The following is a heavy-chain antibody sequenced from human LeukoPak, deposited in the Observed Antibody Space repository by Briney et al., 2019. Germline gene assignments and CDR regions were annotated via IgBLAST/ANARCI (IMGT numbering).Heavy chain of an antibody. J-gene: IGHJ4*02. CDR1: GISFKTYA. D-gene: IGHD4-17*01. Sequence: GSSLGRCCAASGISFKTYAMTWVRKAPGKGLDWVSGISASSVSTHYADSVKGRFTISRDNSKNTLYLQMSSLRPEDTAIYYCAKGIYGDYALDSWGQGTQVTVSS. CDR3: AKGIYGDYALDS. V-gene: IGHV3-23*01. CDR2: ISASSVST.